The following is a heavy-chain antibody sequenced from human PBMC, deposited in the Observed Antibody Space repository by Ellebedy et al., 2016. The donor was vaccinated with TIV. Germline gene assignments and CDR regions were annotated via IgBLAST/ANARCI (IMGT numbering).Heavy chain of an antibody. CDR1: GFMFSPYA. J-gene: IGHJ4*02. D-gene: IGHD1-14*01. CDR3: ARAEPIDF. Sequence: GESLKISCAASGFMFSPYAMHWVRQAPGKGLEWVALISNDGSDKYYTASVKGRFSLSRDNSKSTVYLQMNSLKPEDTAVYYCARAEPIDFWGQGTLVTVSS. CDR2: ISNDGSDK. V-gene: IGHV3-30*10.